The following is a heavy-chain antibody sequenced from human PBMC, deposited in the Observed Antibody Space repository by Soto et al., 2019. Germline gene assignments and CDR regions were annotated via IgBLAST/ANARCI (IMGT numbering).Heavy chain of an antibody. V-gene: IGHV4-59*08. CDR3: ARTGDYYDSSGLNWFDP. J-gene: IGHJ5*02. Sequence: QVQLQESGPGLVKPSETLSLTCTVSGGSISSYYWSWIRQPPGKGLEWIGYIYYSGSTNYNPSLKSRVTISVDTSKNQSSLKLSSVTAADTAVYYCARTGDYYDSSGLNWFDPWGQGTLVTVSS. CDR1: GGSISSYY. CDR2: IYYSGST. D-gene: IGHD3-22*01.